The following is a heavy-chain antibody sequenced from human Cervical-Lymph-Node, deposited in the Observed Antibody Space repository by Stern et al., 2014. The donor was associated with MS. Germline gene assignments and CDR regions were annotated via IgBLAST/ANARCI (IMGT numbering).Heavy chain of an antibody. CDR1: GGSISSGSYY. Sequence: QLQLQESGPGLVKPSQTLSLTCSVSGGSISSGSYYWGWIRQPAGGGLEWIGRIYTSGDPNYNPSLKSRVTISVDTSKNQFSVGVSSVTAADTAVYYCARSVWNDIYHYYSMDVWGQGTTVTVSS. CDR3: ARSVWNDIYHYYSMDV. CDR2: IYTSGDP. D-gene: IGHD1-1*01. V-gene: IGHV4-61*02. J-gene: IGHJ6*02.